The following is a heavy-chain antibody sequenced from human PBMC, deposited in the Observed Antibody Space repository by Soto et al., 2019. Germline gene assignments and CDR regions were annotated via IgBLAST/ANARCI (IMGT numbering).Heavy chain of an antibody. V-gene: IGHV4-61*01. D-gene: IGHD5-18*01. CDR3: ARDRTGYSYGSGYNWFDP. CDR2: IYYSGST. J-gene: IGHJ5*02. Sequence: SETLSLTCTVSGGSISSTSYYWSWIRQPPGKGLEWIGYIYYSGSTNYNPSLKSRVTISVDTSKNQFSLKLSSVTAADTAVYYCARDRTGYSYGSGYNWFDPWGQGTLVTVSS. CDR1: GGSISSTSYY.